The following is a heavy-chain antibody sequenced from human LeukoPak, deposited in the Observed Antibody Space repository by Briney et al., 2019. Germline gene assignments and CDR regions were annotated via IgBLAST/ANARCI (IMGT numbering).Heavy chain of an antibody. CDR2: ISGSGGST. V-gene: IGHV3-23*01. CDR3: ARDCPMIVVADAFDI. J-gene: IGHJ3*02. Sequence: GGSLRLSCADSGFTFSSYWMSWVRQAPGKGLEWVSAISGSGGSTYYADSVKGRFTISRDNSKNTLYLQMNSLRAEDTAMYYCARDCPMIVVADAFDIWGQGTTVTVSS. D-gene: IGHD3-22*01. CDR1: GFTFSSYW.